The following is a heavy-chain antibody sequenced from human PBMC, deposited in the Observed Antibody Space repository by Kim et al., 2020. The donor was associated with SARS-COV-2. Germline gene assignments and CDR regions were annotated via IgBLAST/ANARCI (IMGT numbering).Heavy chain of an antibody. J-gene: IGHJ5*02. CDR3: ARVYYDILTGYYRYNWLDP. Sequence: ASVKVSCKASGYTFTSYAMNWVRQAPGQGLEWMGWINTNTGNPTYAQGFTGRFVFSLDTSVSTAYLQISSLKAEDTAVYYCARVYYDILTGYYRYNWLDPWGQGTLGTVSS. V-gene: IGHV7-4-1*02. CDR1: GYTFTSYA. D-gene: IGHD3-9*01. CDR2: INTNTGNP.